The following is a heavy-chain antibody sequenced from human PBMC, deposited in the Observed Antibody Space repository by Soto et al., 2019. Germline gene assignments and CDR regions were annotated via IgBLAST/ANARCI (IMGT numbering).Heavy chain of an antibody. D-gene: IGHD2-15*01. CDR2: ISSSSSTI. V-gene: IGHV3-48*01. CDR3: ARGGGGSGGSCDFDY. J-gene: IGHJ4*02. Sequence: EVQLVESGGGLVQPGGSLRLSCAASGFTFSSYSMNWVRQAPGKGLEWVSYISSSSSTIYYADSVKGRFTISRDNAKNSLCLQMNSLGAEDTAVYYCARGGGGSGGSCDFDYWGQGTLVTVSS. CDR1: GFTFSSYS.